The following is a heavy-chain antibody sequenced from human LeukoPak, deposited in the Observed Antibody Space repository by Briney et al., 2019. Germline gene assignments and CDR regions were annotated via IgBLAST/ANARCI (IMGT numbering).Heavy chain of an antibody. Sequence: PGGSLRLSCAASGFTFSSYWMHWVRQAPGKGLVWVSRINSDGSSTSYADSVKGRFTISRDNAKNTLYLQMNSLRAEDTAVYYCAREAPNSDSGYAPTFDYWGQGTLVTVSS. CDR3: AREAPNSDSGYAPTFDY. D-gene: IGHD5-12*01. J-gene: IGHJ4*02. V-gene: IGHV3-74*01. CDR1: GFTFSSYW. CDR2: INSDGSST.